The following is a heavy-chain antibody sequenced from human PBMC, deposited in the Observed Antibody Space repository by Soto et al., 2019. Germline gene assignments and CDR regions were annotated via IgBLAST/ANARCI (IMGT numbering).Heavy chain of an antibody. Sequence: QLHMQESGPGPVKPSETLSLTCTVSGDSISRSGYYWAWIRQPPGKGLEWIGNIDYSGSTYYNPSLKSRVAFSVDTSKNQFSLKVTSVTAADTAVYSGARHVSGSGFEYDFDQWGQGTLVTVSS. CDR3: ARHVSGSGFEYDFDQ. J-gene: IGHJ4*02. V-gene: IGHV4-39*01. CDR1: GDSISRSGYY. D-gene: IGHD5-12*01. CDR2: IDYSGST.